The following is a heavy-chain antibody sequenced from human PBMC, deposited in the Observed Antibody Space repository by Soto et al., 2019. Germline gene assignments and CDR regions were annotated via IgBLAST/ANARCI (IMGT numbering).Heavy chain of an antibody. CDR2: INHSGST. J-gene: IGHJ4*02. CDR3: ARGPRPTGYFDY. V-gene: IGHV4-34*01. CDR1: GGSFSGYY. Sequence: SETLSLTCAVYGGSFSGYYWSWIRQPPVKGLEWIGEINHSGSTNYNPSLKSRVTISVDTSKNQFSLKLSSVTAADTAVYYCARGPRPTGYFDYWGQGTLVTVSS. D-gene: IGHD3-9*01.